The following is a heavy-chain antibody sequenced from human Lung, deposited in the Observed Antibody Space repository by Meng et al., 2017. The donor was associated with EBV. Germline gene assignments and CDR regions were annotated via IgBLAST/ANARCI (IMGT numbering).Heavy chain of an antibody. CDR1: GDRVSSSSAA. CDR3: ARGATSVFDL. CDR2: TYYRSKWYN. J-gene: IGHJ2*01. V-gene: IGHV6-1*01. Sequence: QVQLQQAGPGPVKPSQTLPLPCVISGDRVSSSSAAWTWIRQSPSRGLEWLGRTYYRSKWYNDYAVFVKSRITINPDTSKNQFSLQLNSVTPEDTAVYYCARGATSVFDLWGRGTLVTVSS.